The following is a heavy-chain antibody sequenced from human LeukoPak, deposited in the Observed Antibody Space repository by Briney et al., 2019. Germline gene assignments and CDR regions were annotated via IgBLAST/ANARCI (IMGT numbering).Heavy chain of an antibody. CDR2: IYTSGST. Sequence: SETLSLTCAVYGGSFSGYYWSWIRQPAGKGLEWIGRIYTSGSTNYNPSLKSRVTISVDTSKNQFSLKLSSVTAADTAVYYCAAGYYDSSGDVDYWGQGTLVTVSS. D-gene: IGHD3-22*01. CDR3: AAGYYDSSGDVDY. V-gene: IGHV4-59*10. CDR1: GGSFSGYY. J-gene: IGHJ4*02.